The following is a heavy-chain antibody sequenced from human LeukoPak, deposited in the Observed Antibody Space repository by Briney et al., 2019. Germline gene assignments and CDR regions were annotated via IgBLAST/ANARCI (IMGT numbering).Heavy chain of an antibody. D-gene: IGHD6-13*01. Sequence: GGSLRLSCVPSGFSFSNYAMSWVRQAPGKGLEWVSSISGSGGSTHYVDSVKGRFTISRDKTKNTLYLQMNSLRAEDTAVYYCARAGIAAAGKLDWGQGTLVTVSS. V-gene: IGHV3-23*01. CDR3: ARAGIAAAGKLD. CDR2: ISGSGGST. CDR1: GFSFSNYA. J-gene: IGHJ4*02.